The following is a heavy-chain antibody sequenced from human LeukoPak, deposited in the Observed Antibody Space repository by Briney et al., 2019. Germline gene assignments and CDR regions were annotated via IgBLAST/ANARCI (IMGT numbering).Heavy chain of an antibody. V-gene: IGHV1-2*06. J-gene: IGHJ4*02. D-gene: IGHD1-26*01. Sequence: ASVKVSCKASGYSFTGYYIHWVRQAPGQGLEWMGRIHPDSGGTNYAQKFQDRVTMTRDTSIGTAYMEVSRLTSDDTAIYYCATDMVGAIWGPRLGYWGQGTLVTVSS. CDR1: GYSFTGYY. CDR3: ATDMVGAIWGPRLGY. CDR2: IHPDSGGT.